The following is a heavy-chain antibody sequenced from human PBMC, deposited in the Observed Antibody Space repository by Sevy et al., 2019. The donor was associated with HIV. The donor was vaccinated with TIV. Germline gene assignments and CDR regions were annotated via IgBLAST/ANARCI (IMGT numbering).Heavy chain of an antibody. CDR1: GFTFSSYE. CDR2: ISSSGSTI. D-gene: IGHD3-10*01. CDR3: ARCGRGYYGSWSYYSYYYYMDV. J-gene: IGHJ6*03. V-gene: IGHV3-48*03. Sequence: GGSLRLSCAASGFTFSSYEMNWVRQAPGKGLEWVSYISSSGSTIYYADSVKGRFTISRDNAKNSLYLQMNSLGAEDTAVYYCARCGRGYYGSWSYYSYYYYMDVWGKRTTVTVSS.